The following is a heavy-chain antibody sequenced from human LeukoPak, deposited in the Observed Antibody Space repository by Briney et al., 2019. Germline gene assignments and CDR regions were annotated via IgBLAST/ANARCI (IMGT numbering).Heavy chain of an antibody. Sequence: GGSLRHSCAASGFTFNTYAKTWVRQTPGKGLEWVSSISGSGVTWYADSVKGRFTISRDNSKNTLYLQMNDLRAEDTAVYYCAESTQFDYWRQGTRVTVSS. CDR3: AESTQFDY. CDR2: ISGSGVT. CDR1: GFTFNTYA. V-gene: IGHV3-23*01. J-gene: IGHJ4*02.